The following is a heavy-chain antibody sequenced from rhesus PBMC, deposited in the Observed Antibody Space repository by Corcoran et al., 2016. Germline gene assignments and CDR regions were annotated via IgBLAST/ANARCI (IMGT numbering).Heavy chain of an antibody. Sequence: EVRLVESGGGLVQPGGSLRLSCAASGFMFRDYYMSWVRQVPGKGPEGVGFTRNKDSGGTEEYAASVKGRFTISRDDSKSIVSLQMNSLKAEDTAVYYCARDWGGKYTGDFDYWGQGVLVTVSS. D-gene: IGHD1-44*01. CDR2: TRNKDSGGTE. CDR1: GFMFRDYY. J-gene: IGHJ4*01. CDR3: ARDWGGKYTGDFDY. V-gene: IGHV3-116*02.